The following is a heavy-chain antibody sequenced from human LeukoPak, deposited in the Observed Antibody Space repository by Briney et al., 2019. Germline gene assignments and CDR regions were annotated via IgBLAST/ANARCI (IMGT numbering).Heavy chain of an antibody. Sequence: ASETLSLTCSVSGGSISSYYWGWIRQPPGKGLEWSGNPYYWGSTNYHTTLKGRVPLPVETSKTQSSLRWSSVAVATTAGYSGGGDLAVAGGVQGCSFELWGRGNLVTVSS. CDR3: GGDLAVAGGVQGCSFEL. CDR1: GGSISSYY. D-gene: IGHD6-19*01. CDR2: PYYWGST. J-gene: IGHJ2*01. V-gene: IGHV4-59*01.